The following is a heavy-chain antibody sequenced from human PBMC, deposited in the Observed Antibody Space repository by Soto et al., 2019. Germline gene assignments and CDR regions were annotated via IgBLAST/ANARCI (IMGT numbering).Heavy chain of an antibody. CDR1: GYSFTSYW. V-gene: IGHV5-51*01. CDR2: IYPGDSDT. D-gene: IGHD3-3*01. CDR3: ARHGLSGDFWSGYDYYYYGMDV. J-gene: IGHJ6*02. Sequence: PGESLKISCKGSGYSFTSYWIGWVRQMPGKGLEWMGIIYPGDSDTRYSPSFQGQVTISADKSISTAYLQWSSLKASDTAMYYWARHGLSGDFWSGYDYYYYGMDVWGQGTTVTVSS.